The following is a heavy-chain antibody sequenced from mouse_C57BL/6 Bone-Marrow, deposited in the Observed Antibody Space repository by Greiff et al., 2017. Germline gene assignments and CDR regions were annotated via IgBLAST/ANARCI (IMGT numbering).Heavy chain of an antibody. CDR3: GLLPAWFAY. D-gene: IGHD2-10*01. V-gene: IGHV1-64*01. Sequence: QVQLQQPGAELVKPGASVKLSCKASGYTFTSYWMHWVKQRPGQGLEWIGMIHPNSGSTNYNEKFKSKATLTVDKSSSTAYMQLSSLTSEYSAVYYCGLLPAWFAYWGQGTLVTVSA. CDR2: IHPNSGST. CDR1: GYTFTSYW. J-gene: IGHJ3*01.